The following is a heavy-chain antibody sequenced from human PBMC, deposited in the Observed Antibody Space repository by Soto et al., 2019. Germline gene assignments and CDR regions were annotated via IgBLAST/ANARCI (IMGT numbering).Heavy chain of an antibody. CDR3: ARDSGSYFSLDL. Sequence: EEQLVESGGALVQPGGSLRLSCAASGFTFSYFWIYWVRQAPGKGLAWVSHINSDGSSGTYADSVKGRFTISRDNAKNTLYLQMNNLRAEDTAGYFCARDSGSYFSLDLWGQGTLVTVSS. V-gene: IGHV3-74*03. D-gene: IGHD1-26*01. CDR2: INSDGSSG. J-gene: IGHJ5*02. CDR1: GFTFSYFW.